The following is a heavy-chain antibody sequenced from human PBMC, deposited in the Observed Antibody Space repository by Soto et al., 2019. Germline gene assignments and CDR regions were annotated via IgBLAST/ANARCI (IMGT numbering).Heavy chain of an antibody. D-gene: IGHD2-2*01. Sequence: QVQLVESGGGVVQPGRSLRLSCAASGFTFSSYAMHWVRQAPGKGLEWVAVISYDGSNKYYADSVKGRFTISRDNSKKTLCLQMTSLRAEAKDVDYCARDPLPTAYCISTFCYRLPWFDTWGQGALVTVSS. CDR1: GFTFSSYA. J-gene: IGHJ5*02. CDR2: ISYDGSNK. CDR3: ARDPLPTAYCISTFCYRLPWFDT. V-gene: IGHV3-30-3*01.